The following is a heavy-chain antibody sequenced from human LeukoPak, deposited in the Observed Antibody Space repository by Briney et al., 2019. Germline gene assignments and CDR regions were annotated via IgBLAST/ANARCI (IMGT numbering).Heavy chain of an antibody. CDR1: GFTFSSYG. Sequence: PGGSLRLSCAASGFTFSSYGMHWVRQAPGKGLEWVAFIRYDGSNKYYADSVKGRFTISRDNSKNTVYVQMNSLRPEDTAVYYCTRSPSSTTQMDYWGQGTLVTVSS. J-gene: IGHJ4*02. D-gene: IGHD2-2*01. CDR2: IRYDGSNK. V-gene: IGHV3-30*02. CDR3: TRSPSSTTQMDY.